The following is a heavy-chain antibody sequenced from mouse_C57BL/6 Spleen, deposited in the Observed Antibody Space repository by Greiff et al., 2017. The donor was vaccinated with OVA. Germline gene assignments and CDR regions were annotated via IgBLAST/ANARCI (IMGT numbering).Heavy chain of an antibody. CDR3: ARYNREAMDY. CDR1: GYTFTSYW. V-gene: IGHV1-61*01. D-gene: IGHD6-1*01. Sequence: VQLQQPGAELVRPGSSVKLSCKASGYTFTSYWMDWVKQRPGQGLEWIGNIYPSDSETHYNQKFKDKATLTVDKSSSTAYMQLSSLTSEDSAVFYSARYNREAMDYWGQGTSVTVSS. CDR2: IYPSDSET. J-gene: IGHJ4*01.